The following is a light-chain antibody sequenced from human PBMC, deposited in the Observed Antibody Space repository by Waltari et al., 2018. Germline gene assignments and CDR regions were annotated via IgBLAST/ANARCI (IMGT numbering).Light chain of an antibody. CDR3: ATWHASLSGWV. Sequence: SLLTQPPSASEAARKSVTISCSGSSSDIGSNSVSWYQHLPETAPKLLIYYNDRRASGVSDRFSGSKSGTSASLAISRLQTEDEGDYYCATWHASLSGWVFGGGTRLTVL. V-gene: IGLV1-36*01. J-gene: IGLJ3*02. CDR1: SSDIGSNS. CDR2: YND.